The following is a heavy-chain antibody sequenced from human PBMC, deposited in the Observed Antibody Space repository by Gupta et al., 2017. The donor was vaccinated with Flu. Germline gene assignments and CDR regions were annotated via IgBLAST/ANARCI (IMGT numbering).Heavy chain of an antibody. CDR3: GIYYDSSGYRPLNWYFDL. V-gene: IGHV4-39*01. CDR1: GGSISSSSYY. Sequence: QLQLQESGPGLVKPSETLSLTCTVSGGSISSSSYYWGWIRQPPGKGLEWIGSIYYSGGTYYNPSLKSRVTISVDTSKNQFSLKLSSVTAADTAVYYCGIYYDSSGYRPLNWYFDLWGRGTLVTVSS. CDR2: IYYSGGT. D-gene: IGHD3-22*01. J-gene: IGHJ2*01.